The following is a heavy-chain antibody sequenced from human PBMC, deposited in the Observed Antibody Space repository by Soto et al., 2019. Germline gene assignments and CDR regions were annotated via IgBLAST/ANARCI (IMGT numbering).Heavy chain of an antibody. CDR1: GGSITSDDYY. CDR3: ASAVLRGVSPICISPLDS. Sequence: QLHLQESGPGLVKPSQTLSLTCTVSGGSITSDDYYWNWIRQDPGKGLEWIGYIYYTGSTYYNPSLRSRLTISVDTSKRLVSLQLSSVTAADTAVYYCASAVLRGVSPICISPLDSWGQGTLVTVSS. V-gene: IGHV4-31*03. J-gene: IGHJ4*02. CDR2: IYYTGST. D-gene: IGHD3-10*01.